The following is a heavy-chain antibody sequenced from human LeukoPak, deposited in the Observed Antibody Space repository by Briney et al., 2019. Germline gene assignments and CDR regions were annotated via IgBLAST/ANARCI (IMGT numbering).Heavy chain of an antibody. CDR2: IKSKTDGGTT. V-gene: IGHV3-15*01. J-gene: IGHJ4*02. CDR3: TATTFGVSGGY. CDR1: GFTFSNAW. D-gene: IGHD3-3*01. Sequence: GGSLRLSCAASGFTFSNAWMSWVRQAPGKGLEWVGRIKSKTDGGTTDYAAPVKGRFTISRDDSKNTLYLQMNSLKTEDTAVYYCTATTFGVSGGYWGQGTLVTVSS.